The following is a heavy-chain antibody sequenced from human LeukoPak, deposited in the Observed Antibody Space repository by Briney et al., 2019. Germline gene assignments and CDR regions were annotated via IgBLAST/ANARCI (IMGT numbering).Heavy chain of an antibody. Sequence: PGGTLRLSCAASGFTFSSYGMSWVRQASGKGLEWVSAISGSGGSTYYADSVKGRFTISRDNSKNTLYLQMNSLRAEDTAVYYCAKSVITYYYDSSGYYFDYWGQGTLVTVSS. V-gene: IGHV3-23*01. CDR2: ISGSGGST. J-gene: IGHJ4*02. CDR3: AKSVITYYYDSSGYYFDY. D-gene: IGHD3-22*01. CDR1: GFTFSSYG.